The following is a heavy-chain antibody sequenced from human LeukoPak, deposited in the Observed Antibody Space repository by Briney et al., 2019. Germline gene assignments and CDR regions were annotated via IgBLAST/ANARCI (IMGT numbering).Heavy chain of an antibody. Sequence: GGSLRLSGAASGFTFSRYAIHWVRQAPGKELEYVSAISSNGGSTYYANSVKGRFTISRDNSKNTLYLQMGSLRAEDMAVYYCARDSQAVALDYWGQGTLVTVSS. CDR3: ARDSQAVALDY. J-gene: IGHJ4*02. CDR1: GFTFSRYA. D-gene: IGHD6-19*01. CDR2: ISSNGGST. V-gene: IGHV3-64*01.